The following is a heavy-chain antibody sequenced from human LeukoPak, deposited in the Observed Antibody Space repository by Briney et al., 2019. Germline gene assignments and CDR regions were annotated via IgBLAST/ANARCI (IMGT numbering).Heavy chain of an antibody. V-gene: IGHV7-4-1*02. CDR1: GFTFTNYA. D-gene: IGHD6-13*01. Sequence: GGSLRLSCAASGFTFTNYAMSWVRQAPGKGLEWVGWIDTSTGNPTYAQGFTEQFVFSLDTSVNTAYLQINSLKAEDTAMYYCARDNYGAEEGIGSSLVWLDPWGQGTLVTVSS. CDR3: ARDNYGAEEGIGSSLVWLDP. J-gene: IGHJ5*02. CDR2: IDTSTGNP.